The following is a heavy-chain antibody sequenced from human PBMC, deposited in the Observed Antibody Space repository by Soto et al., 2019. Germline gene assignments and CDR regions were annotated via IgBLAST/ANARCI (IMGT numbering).Heavy chain of an antibody. Sequence: HLLESGGGLVQPGGSLRLSCAASGFTFSDYAMTWVRQAPGKGLEWVSGIIASGTYSKYADSVNGQFTISRDNAKNTLYLQMNGLRVEDTAVYFCAKDPNGDYIGAFDFWGQGTMVTVSS. V-gene: IGHV3-23*01. D-gene: IGHD4-17*01. J-gene: IGHJ3*01. CDR3: AKDPNGDYIGAFDF. CDR1: GFTFSDYA. CDR2: IIASGTYS.